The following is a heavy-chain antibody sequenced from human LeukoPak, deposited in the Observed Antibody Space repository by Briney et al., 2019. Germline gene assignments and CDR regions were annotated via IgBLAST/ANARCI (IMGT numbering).Heavy chain of an antibody. CDR2: IYYSGST. D-gene: IGHD6-19*01. V-gene: IGHV4-39*01. J-gene: IGHJ4*02. CDR1: GGSISSSNYY. CDR3: ARHGYSSGWYIDC. Sequence: SETLSLTCTVSGGSISSSNYYWGWIRQPPGKGLEWIGSIYYSGSTYYNPSLKSRVSISVDTSKNQFSLKLTSVTAADTAMYYCARHGYSSGWYIDCWGQGTLVTVSS.